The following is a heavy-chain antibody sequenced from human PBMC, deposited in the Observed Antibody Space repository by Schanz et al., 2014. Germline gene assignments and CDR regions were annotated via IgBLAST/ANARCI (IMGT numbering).Heavy chain of an antibody. D-gene: IGHD3-22*01. J-gene: IGHJ6*02. CDR1: GFSVSSNY. CDR2: IYRGGST. V-gene: IGHV3-53*01. CDR3: ARDKNYDDSAEYGMDV. Sequence: EVQLVESGGVLIQPGGSLRLSCAASGFSVSSNYMSWVRQAPGKGLEWVSVIYRGGSTYYADSVKGRFTISRDNSKNTLYLQMNSLRAEDAAVYRCARDKNYDDSAEYGMDVWGQGTTVTVSS.